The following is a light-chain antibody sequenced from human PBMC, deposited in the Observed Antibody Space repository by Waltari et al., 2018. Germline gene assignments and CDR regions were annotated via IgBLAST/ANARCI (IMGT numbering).Light chain of an antibody. J-gene: IGLJ1*01. Sequence: QSALTQPPSASGSPGQSVTTSCTGTSSDVGGYNYVSWYQQHPGKAPKLMIYEVSKRPSGVPDRFSGSKSGNTASLTVSGLQAEDEADYYCSSYAGSFYVFGTGTKVTVL. V-gene: IGLV2-8*01. CDR3: SSYAGSFYV. CDR1: SSDVGGYNY. CDR2: EVS.